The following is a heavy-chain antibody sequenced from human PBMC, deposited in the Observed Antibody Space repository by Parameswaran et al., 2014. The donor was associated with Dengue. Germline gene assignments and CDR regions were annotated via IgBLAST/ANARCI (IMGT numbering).Heavy chain of an antibody. J-gene: IGHJ4*02. D-gene: IGHD6-13*01. Sequence: VRQAPGKGLEWVSSIAYNNVAFYADSVKGRFTISRDNDKNFLYLQMNSLRAEDTGLYYCAREMTQQLPLDYWGQGTLVTVSS. V-gene: IGHV3-69-1*01. CDR2: IAYNNVA. CDR3: AREMTQQLPLDY.